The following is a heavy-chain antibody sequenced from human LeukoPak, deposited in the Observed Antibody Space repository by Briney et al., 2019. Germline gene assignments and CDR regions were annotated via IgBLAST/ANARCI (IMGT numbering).Heavy chain of an antibody. CDR2: MNPNSGNT. D-gene: IGHD3-10*01. CDR3: AREVTMVRAHYYGMDV. Sequence: ASVKVSCKASGYTFTSYDINWVRQATGQGLEWMGWMNPNSGNTGYAQKFQGRVTMTRNTSISTAYMELSSLRSEDTAVYYCAREVTMVRAHYYGMDVWGQGTTVPVSS. J-gene: IGHJ6*02. V-gene: IGHV1-8*01. CDR1: GYTFTSYD.